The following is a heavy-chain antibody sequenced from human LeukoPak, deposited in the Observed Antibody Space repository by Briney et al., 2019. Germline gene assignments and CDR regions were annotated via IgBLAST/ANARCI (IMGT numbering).Heavy chain of an antibody. D-gene: IGHD1-26*01. CDR2: IYYSGST. CDR3: ARVPRIVGASYYFDY. V-gene: IGHV4-59*01. CDR1: GFTFSSYS. Sequence: GSLRLSCAASGFTFSSYSMNWIRQPPGKGLEWIGYIYYSGSTNYNPSLKSRVTISVDTSKNQFSLKLSSVTAADTAVYYCARVPRIVGASYYFDYWGQGTLVTVSS. J-gene: IGHJ4*02.